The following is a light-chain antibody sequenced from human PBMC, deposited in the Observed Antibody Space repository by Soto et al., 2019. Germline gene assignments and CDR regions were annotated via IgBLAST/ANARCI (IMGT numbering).Light chain of an antibody. CDR2: GAT. V-gene: IGKV3D-15*01. CDR1: QRVSSN. CDR3: QQYNNWPQT. Sequence: ELVMTQSPVTLSVSPGERATLSCRASQRVSSNLAWYQQKRGQAPRLLIYGATTRATGIPARFSGSGSGAEFTLTISSLQSEDFAVYYCQQYNNWPQTFGQGTKVEIK. J-gene: IGKJ1*01.